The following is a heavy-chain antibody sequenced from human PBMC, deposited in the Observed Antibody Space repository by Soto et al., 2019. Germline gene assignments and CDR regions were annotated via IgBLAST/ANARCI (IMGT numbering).Heavy chain of an antibody. D-gene: IGHD3-22*01. CDR2: IFYSGGT. V-gene: IGHV4-39*01. CDR1: GGSILDSTYY. J-gene: IGHJ5*02. Sequence: QLLLQESGPGLVKPSETLSLTCTVSGGSILDSTYYWAWIRQPPGKGLEWIGTIFYSGGTFYTPSLKSRVTMSVDKSNNQFSLKLSSVTAADTAVYYCARQASGYYYGWFDPWGQGTLVTVSS. CDR3: ARQASGYYYGWFDP.